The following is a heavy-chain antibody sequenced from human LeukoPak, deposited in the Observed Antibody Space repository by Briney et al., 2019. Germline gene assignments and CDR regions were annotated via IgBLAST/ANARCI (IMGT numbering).Heavy chain of an antibody. V-gene: IGHV4-34*01. CDR3: ARGRSRYCSSTSCYTEDYYYYYMDV. D-gene: IGHD2-2*02. CDR2: INHSGST. CDR1: GGSFSGYY. Sequence: SETLSLTCAVYGGSFSGYYWSWIRQPPGKGLEWIGEINHSGSTNYNPSLKSRVTISVDTSKNQFSLKLSSVTAADTAVYYCARGRSRYCSSTSCYTEDYYYYYMDVWSKGTTVTVSS. J-gene: IGHJ6*03.